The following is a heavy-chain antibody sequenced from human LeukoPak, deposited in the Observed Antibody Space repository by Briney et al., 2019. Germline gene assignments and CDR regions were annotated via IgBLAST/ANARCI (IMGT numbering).Heavy chain of an antibody. D-gene: IGHD3-10*01. CDR2: VYGSGSG. J-gene: IGHJ4*02. Sequence: PSETLSLTCTVSGGSVSSGGYYWSWIRQAPGKGLDWIGYVYGSGSGKDKSSLNSRATISIDASKTQFSLKLNSVTAADTAVYYCARFRSGGYFEYWGQGTLVTVSS. V-gene: IGHV4-61*08. CDR1: GGSVSSGGYY. CDR3: ARFRSGGYFEY.